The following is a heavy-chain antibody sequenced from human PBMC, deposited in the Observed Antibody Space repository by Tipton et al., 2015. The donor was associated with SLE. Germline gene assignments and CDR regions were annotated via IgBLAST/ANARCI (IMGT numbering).Heavy chain of an antibody. D-gene: IGHD5-18*01. J-gene: IGHJ4*02. V-gene: IGHV4-34*01. Sequence: LRLSCAASGFTFSSYSMSWIRQPPGKGLEWIGEINHSGSTNYNPSLKSRVTISVDTSKNQFSLKLSSVTAADTAVYYCARGLTGLWDDYWGQGTLVTVSS. CDR1: GFTFSSYS. CDR3: ARGLTGLWDDY. CDR2: INHSGST.